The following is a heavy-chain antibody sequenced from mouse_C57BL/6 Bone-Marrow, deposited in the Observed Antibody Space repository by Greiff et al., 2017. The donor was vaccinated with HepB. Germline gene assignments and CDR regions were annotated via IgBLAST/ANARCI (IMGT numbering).Heavy chain of an antibody. CDR3: ARDFDYYGSPYYFDY. CDR1: GFTFSSYA. J-gene: IGHJ2*01. Sequence: EVMLAESGGGLVKPGGSLKLSCAASGFTFSSYAMSWVRQTPEKRLEWVATISDGGSYTYYPDNVKGRFTISRDNAKNNLYLQMSHLKSEDTAMYYCARDFDYYGSPYYFDYWGQGTTLTVSS. D-gene: IGHD1-1*01. CDR2: ISDGGSYT. V-gene: IGHV5-4*01.